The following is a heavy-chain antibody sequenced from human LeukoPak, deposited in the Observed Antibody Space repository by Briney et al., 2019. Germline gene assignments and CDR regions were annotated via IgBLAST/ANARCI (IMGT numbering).Heavy chain of an antibody. Sequence: SETLSLTCAVYGGSFSVYYWSWIRQPPGKGLEWIGEINHSGSTNYNPSLKSRVTISVDTSKNQFSLKLSSVTAADTAVYYCARGIRHYDYVWGSYRRPRNWFDPWGQGTLVTVSS. CDR2: INHSGST. J-gene: IGHJ5*02. CDR1: GGSFSVYY. D-gene: IGHD3-16*02. V-gene: IGHV4-34*01. CDR3: ARGIRHYDYVWGSYRRPRNWFDP.